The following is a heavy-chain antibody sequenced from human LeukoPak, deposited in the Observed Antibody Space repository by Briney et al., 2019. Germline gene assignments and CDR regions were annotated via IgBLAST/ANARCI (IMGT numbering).Heavy chain of an antibody. CDR3: AKDKSPLYYDYIWGSYRLPFDS. CDR1: GFTFDEYA. Sequence: GGSLRLSCAAAGFTFDEYAMHWVRQAPGKGLEWVSLISGDGSNTWYADSVKGRFTISRDNTENSLYLHMNSLGTEDTAFYYCAKDKSPLYYDYIWGSYRLPFDSWGQGTLVTVSS. V-gene: IGHV3-43*02. CDR2: ISGDGSNT. D-gene: IGHD3-16*02. J-gene: IGHJ4*02.